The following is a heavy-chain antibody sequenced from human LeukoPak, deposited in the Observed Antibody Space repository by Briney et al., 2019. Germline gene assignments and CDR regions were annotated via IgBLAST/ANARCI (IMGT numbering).Heavy chain of an antibody. J-gene: IGHJ6*02. CDR2: ISGSGGST. CDR1: GFTFSSYA. V-gene: IGHV3-23*01. CDR3: ARAYFDWLLLGYGMDV. Sequence: GASLRLSCAASGFTFSSYAMSGVRQAPGKGLEWVSAISGSGGSTYYADSVKGRFTISRDNSKNTLYLQMNSLRAEDTAVYYCARAYFDWLLLGYGMDVWGQGTTVTVSS. D-gene: IGHD3-9*01.